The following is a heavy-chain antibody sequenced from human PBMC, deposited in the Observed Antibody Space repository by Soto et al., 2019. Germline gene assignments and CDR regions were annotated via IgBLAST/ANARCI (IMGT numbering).Heavy chain of an antibody. J-gene: IGHJ5*02. CDR2: IKQDGSEK. V-gene: IGHV3-7*01. CDR1: GFTFSSYW. D-gene: IGHD3-3*01. Sequence: EVQLVESGGGLVQPGGSLRLSCAASGFTFSSYWMSWVRQAPGKGLEWVANIKQDGSEKYYVDSVKGRFTISRDNAKNSLYLQMNSLRAEDTAVDYGARGQYDFWSGSRRGINWFDPWGQGTLVTVSS. CDR3: ARGQYDFWSGSRRGINWFDP.